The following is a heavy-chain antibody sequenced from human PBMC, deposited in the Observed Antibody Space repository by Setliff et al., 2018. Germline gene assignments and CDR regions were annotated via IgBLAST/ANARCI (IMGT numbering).Heavy chain of an antibody. Sequence: SETLSLTCTVSGDYISSQYWSWIRQPPGKGLEWIGYISNRGSTDYNPSLKSRVTISVDTSKNQFSLKLSSVTAADTALYYCARNWVTAQHYYYGMDVWGQGTTVTVS. CDR1: GDYISSQY. D-gene: IGHD2-21*02. CDR2: ISNRGST. V-gene: IGHV4-59*11. CDR3: ARNWVTAQHYYYGMDV. J-gene: IGHJ6*02.